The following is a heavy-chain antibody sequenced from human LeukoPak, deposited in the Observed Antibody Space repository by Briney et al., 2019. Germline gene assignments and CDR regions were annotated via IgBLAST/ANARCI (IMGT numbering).Heavy chain of an antibody. CDR3: ARAGQLVKRGFDY. CDR1: GYTFTSYA. D-gene: IGHD6-13*01. Sequence: ASVKVSCKASGYTFTSYAMHWVRQAPGQRLEWMGWINAGNGNTKYSQKFQGRVTITRDTSASTAYMELSSLRSEDTAVYYCARAGQLVKRGFDYWGQGTLATVSS. CDR2: INAGNGNT. V-gene: IGHV1-3*01. J-gene: IGHJ4*02.